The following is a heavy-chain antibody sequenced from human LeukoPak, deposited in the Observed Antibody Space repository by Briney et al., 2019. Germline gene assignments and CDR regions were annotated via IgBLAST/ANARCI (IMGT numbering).Heavy chain of an antibody. J-gene: IGHJ6*04. CDR3: ACLLGATQDV. CDR1: GFTFTNYG. V-gene: IGHV3-30*02. D-gene: IGHD1-26*01. Sequence: PGGSLRLSCAASGFTFTNYGMHWVRQAPGKGLEWVAFIGYDGSNKYYADSVKGRFTVSRDKSKNTLYLQMNSLRAEYTAVYYCACLLGATQDVWGKAATVSVSS. CDR2: IGYDGSNK.